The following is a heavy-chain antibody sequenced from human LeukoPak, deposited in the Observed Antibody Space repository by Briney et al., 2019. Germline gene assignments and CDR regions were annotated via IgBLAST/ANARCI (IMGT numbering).Heavy chain of an antibody. CDR1: GFTFSSYD. V-gene: IGHV3-13*01. D-gene: IGHD6-19*01. CDR2: IGTAGDT. CDR3: ARVTGSGWYHLYDY. Sequence: HAGGSLRLSCAASGFTFSSYDMHWVRQATGKGLEWVSAIGTAGDTYYPGSVKGRFTISRENAKNSLYLQMNSLRAGDTAVYYCARVTGSGWYHLYDYWGQGTLVTVSS. J-gene: IGHJ4*02.